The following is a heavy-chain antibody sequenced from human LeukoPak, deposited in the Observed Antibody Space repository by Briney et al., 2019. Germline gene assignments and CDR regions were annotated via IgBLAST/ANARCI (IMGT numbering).Heavy chain of an antibody. CDR1: GFTFNTYS. V-gene: IGHV3-21*01. CDR2: ISSSSSYI. D-gene: IGHD4-17*01. Sequence: PGGSLRLSCEASGFTFNTYSMNWARQAPGKGLEWVSAISSSSSYIYYADPVKGRFTISRDNAKKSLYLQMNSVRAEDTAVYYCARDLGGYGDYGTNFDYWGQGTLVTVSS. CDR3: ARDLGGYGDYGTNFDY. J-gene: IGHJ4*02.